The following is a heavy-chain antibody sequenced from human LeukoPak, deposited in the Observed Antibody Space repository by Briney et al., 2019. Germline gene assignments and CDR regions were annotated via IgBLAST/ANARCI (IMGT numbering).Heavy chain of an antibody. CDR2: IRQDGNEK. J-gene: IGHJ4*02. V-gene: IGHV3-7*03. Sequence: GGSLRLSRAASGFTFSDYWMQWVRQAPGKGLEWVANIRQDGNEKYYVDSVRGRFTISRDNAKNSLYLQMNSLRAEDTAIYYCARRYFDYWGQGTLVTVSS. CDR3: ARRYFDY. CDR1: GFTFSDYW.